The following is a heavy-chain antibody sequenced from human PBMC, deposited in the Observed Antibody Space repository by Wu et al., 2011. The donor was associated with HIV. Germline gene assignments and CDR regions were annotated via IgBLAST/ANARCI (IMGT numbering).Heavy chain of an antibody. CDR3: ARDRSSSTSPSYYYYYMDV. V-gene: IGHV1-69*08. J-gene: IGHJ6*03. Sequence: QVQLVQSGAVIKRPGSSVKVSCKASGGSFSSSAVVWVRQAPGQGLEWMGNIFPIFETINYAQKFQGRVTISADKSARTVHMELSSLRFEDTAVYYCARDRSSSTSPSYYYYYMDVWGKGTTVTVSS. CDR2: IFPIFETI. CDR1: GGSFSSSA. D-gene: IGHD2-2*01.